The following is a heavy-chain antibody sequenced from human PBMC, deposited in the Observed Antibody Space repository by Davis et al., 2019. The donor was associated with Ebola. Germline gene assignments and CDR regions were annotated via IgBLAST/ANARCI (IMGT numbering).Heavy chain of an antibody. V-gene: IGHV3-30*03. CDR3: ARGSGLEFCSGGSCYRSFYYYYGMDV. D-gene: IGHD2-15*01. J-gene: IGHJ6*02. CDR2: ISYDGSNK. Sequence: GESLKISCAASGFTFSSYGMHWVRQAPGKGLEWVAVISYDGSNKYYADSVKGRFTISRDNSKNTLYLQMNSLRAEDTAVYYCARGSGLEFCSGGSCYRSFYYYYGMDVWGQGTTVTVSS. CDR1: GFTFSSYG.